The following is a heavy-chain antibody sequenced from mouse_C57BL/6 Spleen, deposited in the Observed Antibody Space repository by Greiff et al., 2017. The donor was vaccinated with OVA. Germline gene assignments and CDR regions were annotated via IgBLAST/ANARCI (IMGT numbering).Heavy chain of an antibody. CDR1: GFSFNTYA. CDR2: IRSKSNNYAT. D-gene: IGHD4-1*01. Sequence: EVQLVESGGGLVQPKGSLKLSCAASGFSFNTYAMNWVRQAPGKGLEWVARIRSKSNNYATYYADSVKDRFTISRDDSESMLYLKMNNLKTEDTAMYYCVRQSWDGYFDYWGQGTTLTVSS. J-gene: IGHJ2*01. V-gene: IGHV10-1*01. CDR3: VRQSWDGYFDY.